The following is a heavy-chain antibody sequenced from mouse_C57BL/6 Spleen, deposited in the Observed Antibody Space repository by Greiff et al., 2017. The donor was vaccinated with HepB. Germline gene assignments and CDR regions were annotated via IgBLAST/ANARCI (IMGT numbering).Heavy chain of an antibody. J-gene: IGHJ1*03. CDR1: GYTFTSYW. CDR3: ARPGGYGSYWYFDV. Sequence: QVQLKQPGAELVKPGASVKMSCKASGYTFTSYWITWVKQRPGQGLEWIGDIYPGSGSTNYNEKFKSKATLTVDTSSSTAYMQLSSLTSEDSAVYYGARPGGYGSYWYFDVWGTGTTVTVSS. D-gene: IGHD1-1*01. CDR2: IYPGSGST. V-gene: IGHV1-55*01.